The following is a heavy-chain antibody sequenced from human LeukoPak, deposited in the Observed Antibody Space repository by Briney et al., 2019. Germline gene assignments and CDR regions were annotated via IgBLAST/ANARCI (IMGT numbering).Heavy chain of an antibody. Sequence: SETLSLICTVSGGSISSGGYYWSWIRQHPGKGLEWIGYIYYSGSTYYNPSLKSRVTISVDTSKNQFSLKLNSVTAADTAFYYCARILGGSGAAFDIWGQGTMVTVSS. J-gene: IGHJ3*02. CDR3: ARILGGSGAAFDI. V-gene: IGHV4-31*03. CDR2: IYYSGST. D-gene: IGHD1-26*01. CDR1: GGSISSGGYY.